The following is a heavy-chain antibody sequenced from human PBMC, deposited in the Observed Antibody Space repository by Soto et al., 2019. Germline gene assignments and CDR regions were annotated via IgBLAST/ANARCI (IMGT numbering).Heavy chain of an antibody. V-gene: IGHV4-59*01. CDR3: AGGDIVATIYYY. D-gene: IGHD5-12*01. CDR2: IYYSGST. CDR1: GGSISSYY. Sequence: SETLSLTCTVSGGSISSYYWSWIRQPPGKGLEWIGYIYYSGSTNYNPSLKSRVTISVDTSKNQFSLKLSSVTAADTAVYYCAGGDIVATIYYYWGQGTLVTVSS. J-gene: IGHJ4*02.